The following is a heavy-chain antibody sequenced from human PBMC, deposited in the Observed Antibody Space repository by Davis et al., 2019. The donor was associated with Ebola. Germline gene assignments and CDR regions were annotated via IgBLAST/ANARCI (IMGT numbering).Heavy chain of an antibody. Sequence: SETLSLTCAVYGGSFSGYYWSWIRQPPGKGLEWIGEINHSGSTNYNPALKSRVTISVDTSKNQFSLKLSSVTAADTAVYYFARGNEGHYDFWSGYYIPSGMDVWGQGTTVTVSS. CDR1: GGSFSGYY. V-gene: IGHV4-34*01. J-gene: IGHJ6*02. CDR2: INHSGST. CDR3: ARGNEGHYDFWSGYYIPSGMDV. D-gene: IGHD3-3*01.